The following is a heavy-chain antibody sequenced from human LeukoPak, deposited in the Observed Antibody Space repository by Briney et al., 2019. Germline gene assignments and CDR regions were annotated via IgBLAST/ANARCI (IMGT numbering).Heavy chain of an antibody. CDR2: VNHSGYT. D-gene: IGHD4-17*01. V-gene: IGHV4-34*01. J-gene: IGHJ4*02. Sequence: SETLSLTCGVSGTSFTSYYWSWIRQTPGKGLEWIGEVNHSGYTNMNPSLKRRVTISVDTSKNQFSLMMTSVTAADTAVYFCARMTTRHDYWGQGTLVTVSS. CDR1: GTSFTSYY. CDR3: ARMTTRHDY.